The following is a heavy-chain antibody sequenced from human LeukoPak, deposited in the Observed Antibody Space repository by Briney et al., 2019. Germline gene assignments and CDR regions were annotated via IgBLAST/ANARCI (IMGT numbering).Heavy chain of an antibody. J-gene: IGHJ4*02. Sequence: PGGSLRLSCAASGFTFSSYNMNWVRQAPGKGLEWVSYISSSGSTIYYADSVEGRFTISRDNSKNTLYLQMNSLRAEDTAVYYCARRPFGSSGWYADYWGQGTLVTVSS. V-gene: IGHV3-48*01. CDR3: ARRPFGSSGWYADY. CDR1: GFTFSSYN. CDR2: ISSSGSTI. D-gene: IGHD6-19*01.